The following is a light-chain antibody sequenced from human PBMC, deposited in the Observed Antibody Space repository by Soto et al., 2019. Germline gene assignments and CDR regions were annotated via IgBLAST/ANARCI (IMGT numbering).Light chain of an antibody. Sequence: DIQMTQSPSSLSASVGDRVTITCRASRGISNYLAWYQQKPGKVPKVLIYAASTLPSGVPSRFSGSGSGTDFTLAISSLQPEDGASYYFQHYNTPPLTFGRGTKVEIK. CDR2: AAS. V-gene: IGKV1-27*01. CDR3: QHYNTPPLT. CDR1: RGISNY. J-gene: IGKJ1*01.